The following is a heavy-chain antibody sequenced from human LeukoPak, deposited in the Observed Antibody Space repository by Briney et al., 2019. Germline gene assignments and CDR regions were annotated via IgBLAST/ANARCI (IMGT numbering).Heavy chain of an antibody. D-gene: IGHD3-10*01. Sequence: SVKVSCKASGYTFTSYDINWVRQATGQGLEWMGGIIPIFGTANYAQKFQGRVTITADESTSTAYMELSSLRSEDTAVYYCARVDTMVRQAEKYYFDYWGQGTLVTVSS. V-gene: IGHV1-69*13. CDR2: IIPIFGTA. J-gene: IGHJ4*02. CDR3: ARVDTMVRQAEKYYFDY. CDR1: GYTFTSYD.